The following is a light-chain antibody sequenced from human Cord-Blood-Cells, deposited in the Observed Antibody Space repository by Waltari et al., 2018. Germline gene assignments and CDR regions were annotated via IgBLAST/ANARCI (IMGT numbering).Light chain of an antibody. J-gene: IGKJ1*01. CDR2: WAS. CDR3: QQYYSTLWT. Sequence: DIVMSQSPDSLAVSLGERATINCKSSQSVLYSSNNKNYLAWYQQKPGQPPKLLIYWASTRESGAPDRFSGSGSGTDFTLTISSLQAEDVAVYYCQQYYSTLWTFGQGTKVEIK. V-gene: IGKV4-1*01. CDR1: QSVLYSSNNKNY.